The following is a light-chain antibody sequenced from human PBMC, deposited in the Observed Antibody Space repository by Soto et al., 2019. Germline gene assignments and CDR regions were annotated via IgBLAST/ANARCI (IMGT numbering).Light chain of an antibody. CDR3: QQSYGFMWT. Sequence: DIQMTQSPSSLSASVGDRVTITCRASQSIITFLNWYQQTPGKAPNVLINVASTLRSGVPSRFSGSGSGTDFNLTINSLQPEDSATYYCQQSYGFMWTFGQGTKVDIK. V-gene: IGKV1-39*01. CDR1: QSIITF. CDR2: VAS. J-gene: IGKJ1*01.